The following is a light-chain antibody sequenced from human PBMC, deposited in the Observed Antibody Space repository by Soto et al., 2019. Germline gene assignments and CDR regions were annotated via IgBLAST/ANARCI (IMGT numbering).Light chain of an antibody. J-gene: IGLJ1*01. CDR2: IND. CDR1: SSNIGDNP. V-gene: IGLV1-44*01. Sequence: QAVVTQPPSASGTPGQRITISCSGSSSNIGDNPVNWYQQLPGAAPKLLIYINDQRPSGVPDRFSGYKSGTSASLAISGLQPEDEADYYCAAWDDSLNALFGTGTKVTVL. CDR3: AAWDDSLNAL.